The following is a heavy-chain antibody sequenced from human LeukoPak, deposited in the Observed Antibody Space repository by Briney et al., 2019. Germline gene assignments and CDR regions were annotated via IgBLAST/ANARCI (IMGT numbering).Heavy chain of an antibody. D-gene: IGHD5-24*01. Sequence: SDTQSLTCGVSGGSFSGYDWSWVRQSPGKGPEWIGEINDGGDTNYNPSLKSRVTISKDTSKNQFSLKVTSVTAADTAVYYCARGLGWKVATMGLFYMDVWGEGTTVTVSS. J-gene: IGHJ6*03. CDR2: INDGGDT. CDR3: ARGLGWKVATMGLFYMDV. V-gene: IGHV4-34*01. CDR1: GGSFSGYD.